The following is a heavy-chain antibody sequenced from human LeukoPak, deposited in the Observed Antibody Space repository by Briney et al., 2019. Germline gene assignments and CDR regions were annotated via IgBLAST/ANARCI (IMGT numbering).Heavy chain of an antibody. Sequence: GGSLRLSCAASGFTFSSYAMSWVRQAPGKGLEWVSAISGSGGSTYYADSVKGRFTISRDNSKNTLYLQMNSLRAEDTAVYYCAKDLRQAARPILWYFDYWGQGTLVTVSP. V-gene: IGHV3-23*01. CDR1: GFTFSSYA. CDR2: ISGSGGST. CDR3: AKDLRQAARPILWYFDY. J-gene: IGHJ4*02. D-gene: IGHD6-6*01.